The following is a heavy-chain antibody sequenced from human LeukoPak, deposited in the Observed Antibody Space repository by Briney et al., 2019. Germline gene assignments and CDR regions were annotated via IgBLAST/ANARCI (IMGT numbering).Heavy chain of an antibody. Sequence: PGGSLRLSCAASGFTFSSYAMHWVRQAPGKGLEWVAVLSYDGSNKYYADSVKGRFTISRDNSKNTLYLQMNSLRAEDTAVYYCARPKGQWLVLDYWGQGTLVTVS. CDR1: GFTFSSYA. D-gene: IGHD6-19*01. CDR3: ARPKGQWLVLDY. V-gene: IGHV3-30-3*01. J-gene: IGHJ4*02. CDR2: LSYDGSNK.